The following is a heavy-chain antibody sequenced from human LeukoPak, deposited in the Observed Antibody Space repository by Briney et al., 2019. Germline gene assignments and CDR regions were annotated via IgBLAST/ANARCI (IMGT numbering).Heavy chain of an antibody. CDR3: ARGPPCSGGSCYSDKYYFDY. D-gene: IGHD2-15*01. V-gene: IGHV3-72*01. CDR1: GFXFSDHY. CDR2: TRNKANSYTT. J-gene: IGHJ4*02. Sequence: GGSLRLSCAASGFXFSDHYIDWVRQAPGKGLEWVGRTRNKANSYTTEYAASVKGRFTISRDDSKNSLYLQMNSLKTEDTAVYYCARGPPCSGGSCYSDKYYFDYWGQGTLVTVSS.